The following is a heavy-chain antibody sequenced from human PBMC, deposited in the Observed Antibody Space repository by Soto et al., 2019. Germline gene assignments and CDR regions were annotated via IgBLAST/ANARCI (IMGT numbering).Heavy chain of an antibody. D-gene: IGHD6-19*01. CDR3: ARRMISGASSGWYGVKPPHYYYYGMDV. CDR1: GFTFSSYI. CDR2: ISRSSRTI. Sequence: EVQLVESGGGLVQPGGSLRLSCAASGFTFSSYIMNWVRQAPGKGLEWVSYISRSSRTIYYADSVKGRFTISRDNAKNSLYLQMNSLRDEDTSVYYCARRMISGASSGWYGVKPPHYYYYGMDVWGQGTTVTVSS. V-gene: IGHV3-48*02. J-gene: IGHJ6*02.